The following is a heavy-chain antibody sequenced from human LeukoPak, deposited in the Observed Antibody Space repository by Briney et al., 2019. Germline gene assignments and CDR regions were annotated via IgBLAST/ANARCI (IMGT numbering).Heavy chain of an antibody. D-gene: IGHD2-15*01. V-gene: IGHV3-23*01. CDR1: GFSFSSYA. CDR2: MCGRSSST. J-gene: IGHJ4*02. CDR3: AKGSGGSWHSLTDY. Sequence: GGSLRLSCAASGFSFSSYAMNWVRHAPGQGLELESVMCGRSSSTYSVDSVRGRFTNSRDNSKNTLSLQMNSLRAGDTAIYYCAKGSGGSWHSLTDYWGQGSLVTVSS.